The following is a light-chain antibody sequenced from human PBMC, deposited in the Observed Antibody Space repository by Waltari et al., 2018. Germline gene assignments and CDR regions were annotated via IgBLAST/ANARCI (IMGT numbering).Light chain of an antibody. CDR3: SSYIDTTTLEL. CDR1: SSDIGSYNY. V-gene: IGLV2-14*03. Sequence: QSALTQPASVSGSPGQSITISCTGTSSDIGSYNYVSWYQQHPGKAPKLISYDVTNRPSGVSNRFFGSKSGNTASLTISGLQAEDEADYYCSSYIDTTTLELFGGGTSLTVL. J-gene: IGLJ2*01. CDR2: DVT.